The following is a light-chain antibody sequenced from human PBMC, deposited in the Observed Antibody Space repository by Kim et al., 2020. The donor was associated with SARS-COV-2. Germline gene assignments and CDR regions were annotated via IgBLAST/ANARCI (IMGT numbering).Light chain of an antibody. V-gene: IGKV3-11*01. Sequence: EIVLTQSPATLSLSPGERATLSCRASQSVRTYLAWYQQKPGQAPRLLIYDASNRATGIPARFSGSGSGTDFTLTISSLEPEDFAVYYCQHRGNWPTFGQGTRLEIK. CDR2: DAS. CDR3: QHRGNWPT. J-gene: IGKJ5*01. CDR1: QSVRTY.